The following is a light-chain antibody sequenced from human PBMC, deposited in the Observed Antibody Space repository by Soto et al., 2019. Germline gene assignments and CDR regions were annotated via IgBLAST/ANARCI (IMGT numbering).Light chain of an antibody. CDR3: QQYGSSPLT. Sequence: EVVLTQSPGTLSLSPGERATLSCRASQSVGSSYLSWYQHKPGQAPRLLIYGASRRATGIPDRFSGSGSGTDFTLTISRLGLEEFAVYYCQQYGSSPLTFAGGTKVEIK. CDR1: QSVGSSY. J-gene: IGKJ4*01. V-gene: IGKV3-20*01. CDR2: GAS.